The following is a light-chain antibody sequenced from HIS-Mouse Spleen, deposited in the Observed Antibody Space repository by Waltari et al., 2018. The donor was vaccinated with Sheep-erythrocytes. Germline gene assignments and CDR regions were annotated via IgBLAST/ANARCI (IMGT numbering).Light chain of an antibody. CDR1: ALPKQY. J-gene: IGLJ2*01. V-gene: IGLV3-25*03. CDR3: QSADSSGTYVV. Sequence: SYELTQPHSVSMSPGQTARITCSGDALPKQYAYWYQQKPGQAPVLVIYKDNERPSGIPERFSGSSSGTTVTLTISGVQAEDEADYYCQSADSSGTYVVFGGGTKLTVL. CDR2: KDN.